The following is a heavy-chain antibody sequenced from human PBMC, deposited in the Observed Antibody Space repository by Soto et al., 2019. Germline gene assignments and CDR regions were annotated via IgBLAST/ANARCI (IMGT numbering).Heavy chain of an antibody. CDR2: ISAYNGNT. CDR1: GGTFSSYA. Sequence: ASVKVSCKASGGTFSSYAISWVRQAPGQGLEWMGWISAYNGNTNYAQKLQGRVTMTTDTSTSTAYMELRSLRSDDTAVYYCARDHRGVPAATLMRYYGMDVWGQGTTVTVSS. J-gene: IGHJ6*02. V-gene: IGHV1-18*01. CDR3: ARDHRGVPAATLMRYYGMDV. D-gene: IGHD2-2*01.